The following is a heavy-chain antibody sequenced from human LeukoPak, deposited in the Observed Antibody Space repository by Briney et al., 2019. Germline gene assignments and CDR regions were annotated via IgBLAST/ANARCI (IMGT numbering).Heavy chain of an antibody. Sequence: PGGSLRFSCAASGFTFSSYAMHWVRQAPGKGLEWVAVISYDGSNKYYADSVKGRFTISRDNSKNTPYLQMNSRRAEDTAVYYCASSGYSSSWNYYYGMDVWGQGTTVTVSS. CDR3: ASSGYSSSWNYYYGMDV. CDR1: GFTFSSYA. D-gene: IGHD6-13*01. V-gene: IGHV3-30-3*01. CDR2: ISYDGSNK. J-gene: IGHJ6*02.